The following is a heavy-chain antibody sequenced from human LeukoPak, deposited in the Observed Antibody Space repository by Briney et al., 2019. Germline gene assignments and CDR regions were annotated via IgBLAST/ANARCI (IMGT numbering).Heavy chain of an antibody. CDR2: ISLSGHT. J-gene: IGHJ4*02. D-gene: IGHD1-26*01. V-gene: IGHV4-4*02. CDR3: SRESGAFSPFGY. Sequence: SKTLSLTCDVSGGSISRTNWWSWVRQSPGQGLEWIGEISLSGHTNYNPSLQSRVTMSLDESKNQVSLDLASVTDADTAVYYCSRESGAFSPFGYWGQGTLVTVHS. CDR1: GGSISRTNW.